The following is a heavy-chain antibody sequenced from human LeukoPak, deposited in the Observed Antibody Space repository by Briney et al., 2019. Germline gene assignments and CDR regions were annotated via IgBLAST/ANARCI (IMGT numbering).Heavy chain of an antibody. Sequence: GSSLRLSCAASGFILSNHWMTWVRQAPGKGPEWVANVNKDGSEKYYVDSVKGRFTISRDTAKNSLYLQMNNLRAEDTALYYCARNNNMDVWGQGTTVIVSS. CDR1: GFILSNHW. CDR2: VNKDGSEK. CDR3: ARNNNMDV. J-gene: IGHJ6*02. V-gene: IGHV3-7*03. D-gene: IGHD1/OR15-1a*01.